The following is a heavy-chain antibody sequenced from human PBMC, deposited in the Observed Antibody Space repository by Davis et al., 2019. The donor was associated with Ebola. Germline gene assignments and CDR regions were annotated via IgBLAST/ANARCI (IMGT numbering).Heavy chain of an antibody. CDR2: ISAYNGNT. Sequence: ASVTVSCKASGYTFTSYGISWPRQPPGQGLEWMGWISAYNGNTIYAQKLQGRDTMTTDTSTSTAYMELRSLRSDDTAGYYCARYVEMATKLFDYWDQGTLVTVSS. CDR1: GYTFTSYG. CDR3: ARYVEMATKLFDY. V-gene: IGHV1-18*01. D-gene: IGHD5-24*01. J-gene: IGHJ4*02.